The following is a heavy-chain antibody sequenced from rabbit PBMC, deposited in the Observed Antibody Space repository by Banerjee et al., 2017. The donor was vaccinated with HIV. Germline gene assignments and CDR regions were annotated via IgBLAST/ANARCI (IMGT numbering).Heavy chain of an antibody. D-gene: IGHD1-1*01. Sequence: QEQLEESGGDLVKPEGSLTLTCTASGFSFSSSYWICWVRQAPGKGLEWIACIRADNIDTDYASWAKGRFTISKTSSTTVTLQMTSLTAADTATYFCARWVSGGGGLNLWGPGTLVTVS. CDR2: IRADNIDT. CDR1: GFSFSSSYW. J-gene: IGHJ4*01. V-gene: IGHV1S45*01. CDR3: ARWVSGGGGLNL.